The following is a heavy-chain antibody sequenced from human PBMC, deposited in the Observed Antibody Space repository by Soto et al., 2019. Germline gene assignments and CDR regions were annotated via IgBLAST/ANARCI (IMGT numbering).Heavy chain of an antibody. CDR1: GFTFSSYW. V-gene: IGHV3-7*01. Sequence: EVQLVESGGGLVQPGGSLRLSCAASGFTFSSYWMSWVRQAPGKGLEWVANIKQDGSEKYYVDSVKGRFTISRDNAKNSLYLQMNSLRAEDTAVYYCARDSGDSYLWGSYRTTTFDYWGQRTLVTVSS. CDR3: ARDSGDSYLWGSYRTTTFDY. CDR2: IKQDGSEK. J-gene: IGHJ4*02. D-gene: IGHD3-16*02.